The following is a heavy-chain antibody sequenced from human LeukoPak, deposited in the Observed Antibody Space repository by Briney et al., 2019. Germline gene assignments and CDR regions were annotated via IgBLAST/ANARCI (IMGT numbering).Heavy chain of an antibody. CDR3: ARGGYCSGGSCYRIDP. CDR1: GLTFRNYW. CDR2: INSDGSST. V-gene: IGHV3-74*01. D-gene: IGHD2-15*01. J-gene: IGHJ5*02. Sequence: GGSLRLSCAASGLTFRNYWMHWVRHAPGKGLVWVARINSDGSSTSYADSVKGRFTISRDNAKNTLYLQMNSLRAEDTAVYYCARGGYCSGGSCYRIDPWGQGTLVTVSS.